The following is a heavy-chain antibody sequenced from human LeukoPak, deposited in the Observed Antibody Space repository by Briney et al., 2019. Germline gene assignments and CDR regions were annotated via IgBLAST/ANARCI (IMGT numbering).Heavy chain of an antibody. V-gene: IGHV4-59*01. Sequence: SETLSLTCTVSGGSISSYYWSWIRQPPGKGLEWIGYIYYSGSANYNPSLKSRVTISVDTSKNQFSLKLSSVTAADTAVYYCARDSIWGGVRPYYMDVWGKGTTVTVSS. CDR3: ARDSIWGGVRPYYMDV. J-gene: IGHJ6*03. CDR2: IYYSGSA. D-gene: IGHD3-16*01. CDR1: GGSISSYY.